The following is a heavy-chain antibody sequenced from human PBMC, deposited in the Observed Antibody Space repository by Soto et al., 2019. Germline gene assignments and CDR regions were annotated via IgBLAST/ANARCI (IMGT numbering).Heavy chain of an antibody. CDR2: ISSSSSTI. J-gene: IGHJ4*01. D-gene: IGHD2-2*01. CDR1: GFTFSSYS. Sequence: GGSLRLSSAASGFTFSSYSMNWVRQAPGKGLEWVSYISSSSSTIYYADSVKGRFTISRDNAKNSLYLQMNSLRDEDTAVYYCTTDSYSSITIVRFDYWGHGTLVTVSS. CDR3: TTDSYSSITIVRFDY. V-gene: IGHV3-48*02.